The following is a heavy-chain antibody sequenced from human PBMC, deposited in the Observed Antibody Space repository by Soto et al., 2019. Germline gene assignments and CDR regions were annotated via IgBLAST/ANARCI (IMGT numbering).Heavy chain of an antibody. D-gene: IGHD1-26*01. CDR1: GFTFSSYS. Sequence: GGSLSLSCAASGFTFSSYSMNWVRQAPGKGLEWVSSISSSSSYIYYADSVKGRFTISRDNAKNSLYLQMNSLRAEDTAVYYCARGTQSGSQTPGGLNEYFQHWGQGTLVTVSS. CDR3: ARGTQSGSQTPGGLNEYFQH. V-gene: IGHV3-21*01. J-gene: IGHJ1*01. CDR2: ISSSSSYI.